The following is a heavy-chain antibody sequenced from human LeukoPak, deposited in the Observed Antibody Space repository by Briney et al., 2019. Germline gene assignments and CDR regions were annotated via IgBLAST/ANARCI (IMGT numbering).Heavy chain of an antibody. CDR2: SYYSGST. CDR1: GGSISSSSYY. CDR3: ARDVRSSSSHYYYYYYMDV. D-gene: IGHD6-6*01. J-gene: IGHJ6*03. V-gene: IGHV4-39*07. Sequence: SETLSLTCTVSGGSISSSSYYWVWIRQRPGKGLEWIGSSYYSGSTYDNPSLKSLVTISVDTSKNQFSLKLSSVTAADTAVYYYARDVRSSSSHYYYYYYMDVWGKGTTVTVSS.